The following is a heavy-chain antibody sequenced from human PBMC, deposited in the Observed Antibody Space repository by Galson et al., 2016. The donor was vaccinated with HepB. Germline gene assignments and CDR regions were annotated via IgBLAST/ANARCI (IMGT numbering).Heavy chain of an antibody. D-gene: IGHD6-13*01. CDR1: GFTFSSYA. V-gene: IGHV3-23*01. J-gene: IGHJ6*02. CDR2: ISGSGGST. Sequence: SLRLSCAASGFTFSSYAMSWVRQAPGKGLEWVSAISGSGGSTYYADSVEGRFTISRDNSKNTLYLQMNSLRAEDTAVYYCAKASSPGYYYGMDVWGQGTTVTVSS. CDR3: AKASSPGYYYGMDV.